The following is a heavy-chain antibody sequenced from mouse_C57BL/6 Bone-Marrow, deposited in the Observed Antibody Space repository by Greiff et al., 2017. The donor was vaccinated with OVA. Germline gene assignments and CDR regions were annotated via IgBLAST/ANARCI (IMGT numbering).Heavy chain of an antibody. V-gene: IGHV1-66*01. CDR2: IYPGSGNT. Sequence: VQLQQSGPELVKPGASVKISCKASGYSFTSYYIHWVKQRPGQGLEWIGWIYPGSGNTKSHEKLKGKATLTADTYSSTAYMQLSSLTSDYSSVYYCARAYYSNYDWFAYWGQGTLVTVAA. CDR3: ARAYYSNYDWFAY. D-gene: IGHD2-5*01. J-gene: IGHJ3*01. CDR1: GYSFTSYY.